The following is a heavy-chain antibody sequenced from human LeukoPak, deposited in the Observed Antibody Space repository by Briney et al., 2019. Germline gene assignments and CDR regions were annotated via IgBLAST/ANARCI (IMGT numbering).Heavy chain of an antibody. CDR2: ISSSSSTI. CDR3: ARDPGGDYFDY. V-gene: IGHV3-48*04. D-gene: IGHD3-10*01. CDR1: GFTFSSYA. J-gene: IGHJ4*02. Sequence: GGSLRLSCAASGFTFSSYAMSWVRQAPGKGLEWVSYISSSSSTIYYADSVKGRFTISRDNAKNSLYLQMNSLRAEDTAVYYCARDPGGDYFDYWGQGTLVTVSS.